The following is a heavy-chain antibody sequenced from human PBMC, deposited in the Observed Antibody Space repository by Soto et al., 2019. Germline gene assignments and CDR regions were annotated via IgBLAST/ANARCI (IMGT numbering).Heavy chain of an antibody. J-gene: IGHJ6*03. CDR3: ARASYYYFLRGYHFSLDV. D-gene: IGHD3-3*01. CDR1: GFTFSSYD. CDR2: IGTAGDT. V-gene: IGHV3-13*01. Sequence: GGSLRLSCAASGFTFSSYDMHWVRQATGKGLEWVSAIGTAGDTYYPGSVKGRFTISRENAKNSLYLQMNSLRTGDTAVYYCARASYYYFLRGYHFSLDVWGKGTTGTGFS.